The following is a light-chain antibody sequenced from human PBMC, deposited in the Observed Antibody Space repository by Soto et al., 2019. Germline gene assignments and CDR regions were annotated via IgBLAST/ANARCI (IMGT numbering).Light chain of an antibody. Sequence: EIVMTQSPATLSVSPGERATLACRASQGIKDYLAWFQQKPGQAPRLLIYGASTRATAIPARFSGSGSGTEFTLSISSLQSEYFAVYYCQQYNTWPRTFGQGTKVETK. CDR2: GAS. V-gene: IGKV3-15*01. CDR3: QQYNTWPRT. CDR1: QGIKDY. J-gene: IGKJ1*01.